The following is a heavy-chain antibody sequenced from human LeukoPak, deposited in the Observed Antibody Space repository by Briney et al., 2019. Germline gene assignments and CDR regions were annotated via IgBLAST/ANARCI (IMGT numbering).Heavy chain of an antibody. CDR3: ARQVGCSGGSCYWASHYYDSSGYLDY. D-gene: IGHD2-15*01. CDR2: IYYSGST. Sequence: SETLSLTYTVSGGSISSSSYYWGWIRQPPGKGLEWIGSIYYSGSTYYNPSLKSRVTISVDTSKNQFSLKLSSVTAADTAVYYCARQVGCSGGSCYWASHYYDSSGYLDYWGQGTLVTVSS. J-gene: IGHJ4*02. V-gene: IGHV4-39*01. CDR1: GGSISSSSYY.